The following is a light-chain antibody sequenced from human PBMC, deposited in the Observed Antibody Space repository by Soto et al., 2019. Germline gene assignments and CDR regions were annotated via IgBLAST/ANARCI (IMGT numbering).Light chain of an antibody. CDR1: QGIGYD. CDR2: AGS. Sequence: DIQMTQSPSSLSASLGDRVTITCRASQGIGYDLGWYQQKPGQATTRLIPAGSSLQCGVPSRFRGSGFGTEFTLPINSVKAEDFAIYYCLQHNTFPLTFGGGTKVEI. V-gene: IGKV1-17*01. J-gene: IGKJ4*02. CDR3: LQHNTFPLT.